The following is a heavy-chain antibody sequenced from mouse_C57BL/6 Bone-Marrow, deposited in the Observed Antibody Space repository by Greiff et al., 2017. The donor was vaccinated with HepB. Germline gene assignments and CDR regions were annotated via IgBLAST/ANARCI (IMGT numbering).Heavy chain of an antibody. CDR2: IDPENGDT. CDR3: TTRDWVVEGYFDV. V-gene: IGHV14-4*01. D-gene: IGHD1-1*01. CDR1: GFNIKDDY. J-gene: IGHJ1*03. Sequence: EVQLQQSGAELVRPGASVKLSCTASGFNIKDDYMHWVKQRPEQGLEWIGWIDPENGDTEYASKFQGKATITADTSSNTAYLQLSSLTSEDTAVYYCTTRDWVVEGYFDVWGTGTTVTVSS.